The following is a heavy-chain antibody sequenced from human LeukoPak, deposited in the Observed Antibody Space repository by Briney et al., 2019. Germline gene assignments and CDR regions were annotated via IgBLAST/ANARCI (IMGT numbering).Heavy chain of an antibody. Sequence: SGGSLRLSCSASGFTFDDFAVHWVPHAPGKGVEVFSFICGGGGSTYYADTVQGRFTISRDNSKNSLYLQMKSLRTEDTALYYCAKDNRPGNWFDTWGQGTLVTVSS. V-gene: IGHV3-43*02. CDR3: AKDNRPGNWFDT. CDR2: ICGGGGST. CDR1: GFTFDDFA. J-gene: IGHJ5*02.